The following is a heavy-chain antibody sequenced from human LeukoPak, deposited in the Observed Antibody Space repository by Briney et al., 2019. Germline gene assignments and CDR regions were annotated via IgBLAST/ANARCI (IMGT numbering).Heavy chain of an antibody. Sequence: GSLRHSCAASGFTFSSYWMSWVRQAPGKGLEWVANIKQDGSEKYYVDSVKGRFTISRDNAKNSLYLQMNSLRAEDTAVYYCASESYDFWSGYVYWGQGTLVTVSS. J-gene: IGHJ4*02. CDR1: GFTFSSYW. CDR2: IKQDGSEK. CDR3: ASESYDFWSGYVY. D-gene: IGHD3-3*01. V-gene: IGHV3-7*01.